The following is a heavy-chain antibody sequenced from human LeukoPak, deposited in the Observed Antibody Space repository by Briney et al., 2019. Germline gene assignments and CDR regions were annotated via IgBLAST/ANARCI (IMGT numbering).Heavy chain of an antibody. CDR2: ISGSGGST. D-gene: IGHD3-22*01. V-gene: IGHV3-23*01. J-gene: IGHJ3*02. Sequence: GGSLRLSCAASGFTFSSYAMSWVRQAPGKGLEWISGISGSGGSTYYADSVKGRFTISRDNSKNTLYLQMNSLRVEDTAVYYCANDGYYDSSGQLDAFDIWGQGTMVTVSS. CDR3: ANDGYYDSSGQLDAFDI. CDR1: GFTFSSYA.